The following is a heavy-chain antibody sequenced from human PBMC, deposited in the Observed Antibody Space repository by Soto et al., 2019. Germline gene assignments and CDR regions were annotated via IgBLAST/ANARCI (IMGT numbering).Heavy chain of an antibody. V-gene: IGHV3-30-3*01. CDR1: GFTFSRYA. D-gene: IGHD6-19*01. CDR3: ARDMPPRDSGWYGYYYYYGMDV. CDR2: ISYDGSNK. Sequence: VQLVESGGGVVQPGRSLRLSCTASGFTFSRYAMHWVRQAPGKGLEWVAVISYDGSNKYYADSVKGRFTISRDNSKNTRYLQMNSLRAEDTAVYDCARDMPPRDSGWYGYYYYYGMDVWGQGTTVTVSS. J-gene: IGHJ6*02.